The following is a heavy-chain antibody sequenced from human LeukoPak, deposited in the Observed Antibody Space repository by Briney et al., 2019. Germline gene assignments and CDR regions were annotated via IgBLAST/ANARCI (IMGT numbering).Heavy chain of an antibody. J-gene: IGHJ5*02. CDR3: ARDVGNWFDP. V-gene: IGHV1-18*01. Sequence: GSVKVSCKVLGHTFIRYGIIWVRQAPGQGLEWMGWISAYTNYAQKFQGRVTMTTDTSTSTAYMELRSLRSDDTAVYYCARDVGNWFDPWGQGTLVAVSS. D-gene: IGHD1-26*01. CDR2: ISAYT. CDR1: GHTFIRYG.